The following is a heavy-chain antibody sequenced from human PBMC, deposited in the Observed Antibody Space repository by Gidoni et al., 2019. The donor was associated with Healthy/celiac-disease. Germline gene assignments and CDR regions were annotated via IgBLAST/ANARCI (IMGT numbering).Heavy chain of an antibody. J-gene: IGHJ4*02. D-gene: IGHD1-26*01. Sequence: EVQLLESGGGLVQPGGSLRLSCAASGFPFSSYAMSWVRQAPGKGLEWVSAISGSGGSTYYADSVKGRFTISRDNSKNTLYLQMNSLRAEDTAVYYCAKDSHWESGFRPHGYFDYWGQGTLVTVSS. CDR3: AKDSHWESGFRPHGYFDY. CDR1: GFPFSSYA. CDR2: ISGSGGST. V-gene: IGHV3-23*01.